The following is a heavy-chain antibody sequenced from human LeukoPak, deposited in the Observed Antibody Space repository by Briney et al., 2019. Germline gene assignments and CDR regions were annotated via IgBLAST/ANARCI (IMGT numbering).Heavy chain of an antibody. D-gene: IGHD3-16*01. Sequence: TGGSLRLSWATSGFSFNNDWMDWVRQAPGKGLEWVANINQDGSEKNCLDSVKGRFTISRDNAQNSQYLQMNGLRVEDTAVYYCTRRLDEWGQGTLVTVSS. CDR2: INQDGSEK. CDR3: TRRLDE. CDR1: GFSFNNDW. V-gene: IGHV3-7*01. J-gene: IGHJ4*02.